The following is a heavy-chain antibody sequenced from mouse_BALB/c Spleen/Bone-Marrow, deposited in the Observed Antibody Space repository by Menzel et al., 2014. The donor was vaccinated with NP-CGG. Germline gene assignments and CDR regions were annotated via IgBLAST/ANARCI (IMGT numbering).Heavy chain of an antibody. Sequence: EVQVVESGGGLVKPGGSLKLSCAASGFTFSSYAMSWVRQTPEKRLEWVASISSGGSTYYPDSVKGRFTISRDNARNILYLQMSSLRSEDTAMYYCARGGFRGLDYWAKAPLSQSPQ. CDR2: ISSGGST. J-gene: IGHJ2*01. CDR1: GFTFSSYA. CDR3: ARGGFRGLDY. V-gene: IGHV5-6-5*01.